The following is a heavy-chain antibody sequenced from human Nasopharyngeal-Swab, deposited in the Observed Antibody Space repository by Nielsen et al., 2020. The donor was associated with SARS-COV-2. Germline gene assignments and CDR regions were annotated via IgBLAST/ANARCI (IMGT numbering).Heavy chain of an antibody. CDR2: IYHSGST. CDR1: GYSISRGNY. D-gene: IGHD2-2*02. Sequence: SGTLSLTCAVSGYSISRGNYWGWIRPPQEKGLEWIGSIYHSGSTYYNPSLKSRVTISVDTSTNQFSLKLNSVTAADTAVYYCATDCSSTTCYTGTRLGFDIWGQGTMVTVSS. V-gene: IGHV4-38-2*01. CDR3: ATDCSSTTCYTGTRLGFDI. J-gene: IGHJ3*02.